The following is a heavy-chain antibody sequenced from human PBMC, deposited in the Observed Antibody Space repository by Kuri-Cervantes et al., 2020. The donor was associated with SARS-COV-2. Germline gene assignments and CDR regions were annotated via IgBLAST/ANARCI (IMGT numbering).Heavy chain of an antibody. Sequence: GESLKISCAASGFTFSSYAMHWVRQAPGKGLEYVSAISSNGGSTYYADSVKGRFTISRDNSKNTLYLQMSSLRSEDTAVYYCATAPAVVAANWFDPWGQGTLVTVSS. CDR1: GFTFSSYA. CDR3: ATAPAVVAANWFDP. CDR2: ISSNGGST. V-gene: IGHV3-64*02. J-gene: IGHJ5*02. D-gene: IGHD2-15*01.